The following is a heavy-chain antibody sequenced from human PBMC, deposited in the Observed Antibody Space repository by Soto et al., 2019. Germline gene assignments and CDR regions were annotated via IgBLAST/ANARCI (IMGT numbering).Heavy chain of an antibody. J-gene: IGHJ3*02. Sequence: VVLLRVSWTAAGFKSVSLGVSCVRQATGKGLEWVSAISGSGGSTYYADSVKGRFTISRDNSKNTLYLQMNSLRAEDTAVYYCANHYYDSSGYRHDAFDIWGQGTMVTVSS. D-gene: IGHD3-22*01. CDR1: GFKSVSLG. V-gene: IGHV3-23*01. CDR3: ANHYYDSSGYRHDAFDI. CDR2: ISGSGGST.